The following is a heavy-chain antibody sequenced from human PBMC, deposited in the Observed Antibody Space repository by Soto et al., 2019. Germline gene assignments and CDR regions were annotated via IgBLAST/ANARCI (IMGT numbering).Heavy chain of an antibody. CDR3: AKFGMATTKRSPPYYIDY. J-gene: IGHJ4*02. Sequence: GGSLRLSCAASGFTFSSYAMSWVRQAPGKGLEWVSSISGSGGGTYYADSVKGRFTFSRDNSKNTLYLHMNSLRAEDTAVYYCAKFGMATTKRSPPYYIDYWGQGALVTVSS. CDR1: GFTFSSYA. D-gene: IGHD1-1*01. CDR2: ISGSGGGT. V-gene: IGHV3-23*01.